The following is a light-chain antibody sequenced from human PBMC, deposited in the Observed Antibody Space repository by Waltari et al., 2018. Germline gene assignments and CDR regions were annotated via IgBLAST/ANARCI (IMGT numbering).Light chain of an antibody. Sequence: DIVMTPSPDAQAVSLGERANINCRSSQSLLYNANNQNYLGWYQQKPGQPPKLLIYWASNRESGVPDRFSGGGSGTDFTLTISSLQAEDVAVYYCQQYYGTPYTFGQGTKLEIK. J-gene: IGKJ2*01. CDR2: WAS. CDR3: QQYYGTPYT. V-gene: IGKV4-1*01. CDR1: QSLLYNANNQNY.